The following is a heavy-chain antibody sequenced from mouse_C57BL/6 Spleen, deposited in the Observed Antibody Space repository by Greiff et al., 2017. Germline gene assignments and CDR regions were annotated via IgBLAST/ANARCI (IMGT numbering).Heavy chain of an antibody. Sequence: QVQLQQPGAELVKPGASVKMSCKASGYTFTSYWITWVKQRPGQGLEWIGDIYPGSGSTNYNEKFKSKATLTVDTSSSTAYMQLSSLTSEDSAVYYCARAHYDSSHEGFAYWGQGTLVTVSA. CDR2: IYPGSGST. D-gene: IGHD1-1*01. CDR1: GYTFTSYW. V-gene: IGHV1-55*01. J-gene: IGHJ3*01. CDR3: ARAHYDSSHEGFAY.